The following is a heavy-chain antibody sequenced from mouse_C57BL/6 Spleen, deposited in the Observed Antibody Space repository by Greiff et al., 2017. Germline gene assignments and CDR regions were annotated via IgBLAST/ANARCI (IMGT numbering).Heavy chain of an antibody. CDR1: GYTFTSYW. Sequence: QVLLKQPGAELVRPGSSVKLSCKASGYTFTSYWMHWVKQRPIQGLEWIGNIDTSDSETHYNQKFKDKATLTVDKSSSTAYMQLSSLTSEDSAVDYCARYYGSLYYFDYWGQGTTLTVSA. CDR2: IDTSDSET. J-gene: IGHJ2*01. V-gene: IGHV1-52*01. D-gene: IGHD1-1*01. CDR3: ARYYGSLYYFDY.